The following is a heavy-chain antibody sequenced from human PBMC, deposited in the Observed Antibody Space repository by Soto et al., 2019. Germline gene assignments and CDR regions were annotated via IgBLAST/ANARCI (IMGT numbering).Heavy chain of an antibody. CDR1: GFPFSSFA. J-gene: IGHJ4*02. D-gene: IGHD1-26*01. V-gene: IGHV3-23*01. Sequence: EVHLLESGGGLVQPGGSLRLSCVASGFPFSSFAMAWVRQAPGKGLEWVSTIFGGGNDQYYADFVKGRLTISRDNAKNTVYLQINSLRAEDTAIYFCAKMEAMGIWEYYFDYWGQGTLVTVSS. CDR2: IFGGGNDQ. CDR3: AKMEAMGIWEYYFDY.